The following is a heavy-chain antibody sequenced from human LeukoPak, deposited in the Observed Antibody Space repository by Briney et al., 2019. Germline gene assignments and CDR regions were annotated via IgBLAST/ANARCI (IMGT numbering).Heavy chain of an antibody. CDR2: IYYSGST. CDR1: GGSISSSSYY. CDR3: ARHDADGSGSYYNPSYFDY. D-gene: IGHD3-10*01. V-gene: IGHV4-39*01. J-gene: IGHJ4*02. Sequence: SETLSLTCTVSGGSISSSSYYWGWIRQPPGKGLEWIGSIYYSGSTYYNPSLKSRVTISVDTSKNQFSLKLSSVTAADTAVYYCARHDADGSGSYYNPSYFDYWGQGTLVTVSS.